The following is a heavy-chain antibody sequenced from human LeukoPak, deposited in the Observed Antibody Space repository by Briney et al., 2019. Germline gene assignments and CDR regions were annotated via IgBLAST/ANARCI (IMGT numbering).Heavy chain of an antibody. Sequence: ASVKVSCKASGYTFTGYYMHWVRQAPGQGLEWMGIINPSGGSTSYAQKFQGRVTMTRDMSTSTVYMELSSLRSEDTAVYYCARERGLDGSGSYYNAGSYYYYMDVWGKGTTVTVSS. J-gene: IGHJ6*03. CDR3: ARERGLDGSGSYYNAGSYYYYMDV. CDR1: GYTFTGYY. V-gene: IGHV1-46*01. CDR2: INPSGGST. D-gene: IGHD3-10*01.